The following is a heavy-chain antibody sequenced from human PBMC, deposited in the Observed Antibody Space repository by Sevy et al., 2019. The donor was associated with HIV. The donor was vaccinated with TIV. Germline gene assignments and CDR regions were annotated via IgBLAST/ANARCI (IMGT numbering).Heavy chain of an antibody. D-gene: IGHD4-17*01. CDR2: IWFDGSNT. CDR1: GFTFSTYG. V-gene: IGHV3-33*01. J-gene: IGHJ4*02. Sequence: GGSLRLSCAASGFTFSTYGMHWVRQAPGKGLEWVADIWFDGSNTYYADSVKGRFTISRDIAKNTLHLQMNSLRVEDTAGYYCARDLEFYDYGDYGPAFMPDYWGQGTLVTVSS. CDR3: ARDLEFYDYGDYGPAFMPDY.